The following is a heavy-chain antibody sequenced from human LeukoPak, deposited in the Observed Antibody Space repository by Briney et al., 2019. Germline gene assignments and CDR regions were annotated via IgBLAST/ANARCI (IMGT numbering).Heavy chain of an antibody. CDR1: GYTFANYA. J-gene: IGHJ6*02. CDR2: INSANGNT. D-gene: IGHD1-26*01. Sequence: GASVKVSCTASGYTFANYAMHWVRQAPGQSLEWMGWINSANGNTKYSQKFQGRVTITRDTSASTAYMEPSSLRSEDTAVYYCARDGRFIVADYYYGMDVWGQGTTVTVSS. CDR3: ARDGRFIVADYYYGMDV. V-gene: IGHV1-3*04.